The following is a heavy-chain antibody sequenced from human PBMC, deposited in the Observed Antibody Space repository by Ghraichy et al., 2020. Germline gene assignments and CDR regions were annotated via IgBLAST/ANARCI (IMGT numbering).Heavy chain of an antibody. CDR2: IDWDDDK. Sequence: SGPTLVKPTQTLTLTCTFSGFSLSTSGMRASWIRQPPGKALEWLARIDWDDDKFYSTSLKTRLTISKDTSKNQVVLTMTNMDPVDTATYYCALSYSSSWYYYWGQGTLVTVSS. D-gene: IGHD6-13*01. J-gene: IGHJ4*02. CDR1: GFSLSTSGMR. CDR3: ALSYSSSWYYY. V-gene: IGHV2-70*04.